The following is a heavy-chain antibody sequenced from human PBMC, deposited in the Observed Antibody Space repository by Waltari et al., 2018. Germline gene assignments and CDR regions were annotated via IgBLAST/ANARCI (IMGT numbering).Heavy chain of an antibody. CDR1: GFTFSSYG. D-gene: IGHD1-26*01. V-gene: IGHV3-30*02. CDR2: IRYDGINK. CDR3: AKDLGGSVDY. J-gene: IGHJ4*02. Sequence: QVQLVESGGGVVQPGGSLSLSCAASGFTFSSYGMHWVRQAPGKGLEWVAFIRYDGINKYYADSVKGRFTISRDNSKNTLYLQMNSLRAEDTAVYYCAKDLGGSVDYWGQGTLVTVSS.